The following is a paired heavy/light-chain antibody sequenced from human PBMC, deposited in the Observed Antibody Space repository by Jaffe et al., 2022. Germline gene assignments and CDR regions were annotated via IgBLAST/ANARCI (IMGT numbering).Light chain of an antibody. CDR3: SSYTSSSTWV. Sequence: QSALTQPASVSGSPGQSITISCTGTSSDVGGYNYVSWYQQHPGKAPKLMIYEVSNRPSGVSNRFSGSKSGNTASLTISGLQAEDEADYYCSSYTSSSTWVFGGGTKLTVL. CDR1: SSDVGGYNY. V-gene: IGLV2-14*01. CDR2: EVS. J-gene: IGLJ3*02.
Heavy chain of an antibody. Sequence: EVQLVESGGGLVQPGGSLRLSCAASGFTFSSYSMNWVRQAPGKGLEWVSYISSSSSTIYYADSVKGRFTISRDNAKNSLYLQMNSLRAEDTAVYYCARVRLKYDFWSGQEFDYWGQGTLVTVSS. D-gene: IGHD3-3*01. CDR2: ISSSSSTI. CDR1: GFTFSSYS. CDR3: ARVRLKYDFWSGQEFDY. V-gene: IGHV3-48*01. J-gene: IGHJ4*02.